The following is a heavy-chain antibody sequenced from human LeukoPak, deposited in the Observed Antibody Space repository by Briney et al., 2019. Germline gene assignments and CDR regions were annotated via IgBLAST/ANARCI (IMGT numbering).Heavy chain of an antibody. CDR3: ARDGPRSGYDLGHFDN. CDR1: GGSISNYF. J-gene: IGHJ4*02. V-gene: IGHV4-4*07. D-gene: IGHD5-12*01. CDR2: IYSTGRS. Sequence: HSETLSLTCTASGGSISNYFWSWVRQPAGKGLEWIGRIYSTGRSDYNPSLKSRITMSVDTSKNQFSLKLSSVTAADTAVYYCARDGPRSGYDLGHFDNLGQGTLVTVSS.